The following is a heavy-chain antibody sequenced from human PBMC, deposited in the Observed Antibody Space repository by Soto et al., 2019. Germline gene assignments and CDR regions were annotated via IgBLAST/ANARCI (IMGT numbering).Heavy chain of an antibody. CDR3: TTGYCSTTCCLPGNFVDV. Sequence: EGQLVESGGGLVKPGGSLRLSCAASGFIFSNGWMSWVRQAPGKGLEWVGRIKSKIDGETRDYAAPVKGRFTISRDDSKHMLYLQIDTLKTEDTAAYCCTTGYCSTTCCLPGNFVDVRGKGTTVTVSS. CDR2: IKSKIDGETR. D-gene: IGHD2-2*01. V-gene: IGHV3-15*01. CDR1: GFIFSNGW. J-gene: IGHJ6*04.